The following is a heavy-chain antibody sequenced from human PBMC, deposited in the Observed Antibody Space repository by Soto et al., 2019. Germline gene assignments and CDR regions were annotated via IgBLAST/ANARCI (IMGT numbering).Heavy chain of an antibody. V-gene: IGHV4-30-4*01. Sequence: SETLSLTCTVSGGSISSGDYYWSWIRQPPGKGLEWIGYIYYSGSTYYNPSLKSRVTISVDTSKNQFSLKLSSVTAADTAVYYCARENMQYYDILTGSRYPLGMDVWGQGTTVTVSS. CDR3: ARENMQYYDILTGSRYPLGMDV. CDR1: GGSISSGDYY. CDR2: IYYSGST. D-gene: IGHD3-9*01. J-gene: IGHJ6*02.